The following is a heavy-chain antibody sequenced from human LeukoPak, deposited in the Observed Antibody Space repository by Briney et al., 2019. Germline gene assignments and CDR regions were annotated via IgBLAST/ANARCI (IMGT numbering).Heavy chain of an antibody. CDR2: ISGSGGST. Sequence: QPGGSLRLSCAASGFTFSSYAMSWVRQAPGKGLEWVSAISGSGGSTYYADSVKGRFTIPRDNSKNTLYLQMNSLRAEDTAVYYCAKDQRTVVVPSSEFDYWGQGTLVTVSS. CDR3: AKDQRTVVVPSSEFDY. V-gene: IGHV3-23*01. D-gene: IGHD3-22*01. J-gene: IGHJ4*02. CDR1: GFTFSSYA.